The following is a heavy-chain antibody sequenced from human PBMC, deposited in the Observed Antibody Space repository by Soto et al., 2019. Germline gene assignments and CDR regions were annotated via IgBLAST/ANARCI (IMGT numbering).Heavy chain of an antibody. D-gene: IGHD6-13*01. CDR1: GFTVSSNY. CDR2: IYSGGST. CDR3: ASGYIEFSAFDI. J-gene: IGHJ3*02. V-gene: IGHV3-66*01. Sequence: GGSLRLSCVASGFTVSSNYMSWVRQAPGKGLEWVSVIYSGGSTYYADSVKGRFTISRDNSKNTLYLQMNSLRAEDTAVYYCASGYIEFSAFDIWGQGTMVTVSS.